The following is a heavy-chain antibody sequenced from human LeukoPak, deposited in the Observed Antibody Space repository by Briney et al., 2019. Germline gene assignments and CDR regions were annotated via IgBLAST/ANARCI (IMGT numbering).Heavy chain of an antibody. D-gene: IGHD3-10*01. V-gene: IGHV4-59*01. CDR2: IFHSGGT. J-gene: IGHJ4*02. CDR3: ATDRAAVESYYYDS. Sequence: SETLSLTCSVSGDFTLITTGVGSGSPQGGGLEWIGYIFHSGGTNCDPSLESRLTISIDASKKQFSLKLRPVTPADTAVYYCATDRAAVESYYYDSWGQGIPVTVSS. CDR1: GDFTLITT.